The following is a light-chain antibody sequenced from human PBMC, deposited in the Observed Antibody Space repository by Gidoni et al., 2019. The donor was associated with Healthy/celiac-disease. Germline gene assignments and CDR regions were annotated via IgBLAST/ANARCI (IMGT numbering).Light chain of an antibody. J-gene: IGLJ2*01. CDR3: AAWDDSLSGGVV. CDR2: RNN. Sequence: QSELTQPPSASGTPGQRVTISCSGSSSNIGSNYVYWYQQLPGTAPKLLIYRNNQRPSGVPDRFSGSKSGTSASLAISGLRSEDEADYYCAAWDDSLSGGVVFGGGTKLTVL. V-gene: IGLV1-47*01. CDR1: SSNIGSNY.